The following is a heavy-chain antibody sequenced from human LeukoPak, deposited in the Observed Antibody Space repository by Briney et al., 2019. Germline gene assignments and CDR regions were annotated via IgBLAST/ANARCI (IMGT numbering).Heavy chain of an antibody. CDR3: ARDPGDYFDY. V-gene: IGHV3-7*01. CDR1: GDSINSLDL. CDR2: IKQDGSEK. J-gene: IGHJ4*02. D-gene: IGHD4-17*01. Sequence: ETLSLTCTVSGDSINSLDLWSWVRQPPGKGLEWVANIKQDGSEKYYVDSVKGRFTISRDNAKNSLYLQMNSLRAEDTAVYYCARDPGDYFDYWGQGTLVTVSS.